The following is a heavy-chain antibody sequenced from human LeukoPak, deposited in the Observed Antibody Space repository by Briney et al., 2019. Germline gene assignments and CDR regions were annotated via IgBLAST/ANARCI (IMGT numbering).Heavy chain of an antibody. Sequence: PGESLRLSCAASGFIFSDHYMTWIRQAPGKGLEWVPYISGGSSDTNYADSVKGRFTISRDNAKNSLYLQMNNLRAEDTAVYYCARDISGWLDYWGQGTLVTVSS. D-gene: IGHD6-19*01. V-gene: IGHV3-11*06. J-gene: IGHJ4*02. CDR1: GFIFSDHY. CDR2: ISGGSSDT. CDR3: ARDISGWLDY.